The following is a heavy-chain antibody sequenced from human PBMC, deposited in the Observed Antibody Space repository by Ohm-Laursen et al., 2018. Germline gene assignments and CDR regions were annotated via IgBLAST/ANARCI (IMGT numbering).Heavy chain of an antibody. D-gene: IGHD4-17*01. V-gene: IGHV3-7*01. CDR3: ARDNDGDYEDNFDC. J-gene: IGHJ4*02. Sequence: GSLRLSCAAFGFTFSSYWMSWVRQAPGKGLEWVANIKQDGSEKYYVDSVKGRFTISRDNAKESLYLQMNSLRAEDTAVYYCARDNDGDYEDNFDCWGQGTVVTVSS. CDR2: IKQDGSEK. CDR1: GFTFSSYW.